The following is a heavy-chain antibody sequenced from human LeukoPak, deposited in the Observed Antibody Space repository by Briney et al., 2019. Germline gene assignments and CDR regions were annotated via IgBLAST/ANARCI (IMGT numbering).Heavy chain of an antibody. D-gene: IGHD4-17*01. CDR2: IYYSGST. CDR3: ARGGDYGDYEDAFDI. V-gene: IGHV4-31*03. Sequence: PSQTLSLTCTVPGGSISSGGYYWSWIRQHPGKGLEWIGYIYYSGSTYYNPSLKSRVTISVDTSKNQFSLKLSSVTAADTAVYYCARGGDYGDYEDAFDIWGQGTMVTVSS. CDR1: GGSISSGGYY. J-gene: IGHJ3*02.